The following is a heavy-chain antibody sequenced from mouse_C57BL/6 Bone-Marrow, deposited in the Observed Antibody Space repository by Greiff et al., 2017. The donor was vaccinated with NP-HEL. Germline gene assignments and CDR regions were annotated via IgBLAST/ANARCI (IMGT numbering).Heavy chain of an antibody. CDR3: AREERTFDY. CDR2: INYDGSST. V-gene: IGHV5-16*01. J-gene: IGHJ2*01. CDR1: GFTFSDYY. Sequence: EVQVVESEGGLVQPGSSMKLSCTASGFTFSDYYMAWVRQVPEKGLEWVANINYDGSSTYYLDSLKSRFIISRDNAKNILYLQMSSLKSEDTATYYCAREERTFDYWGQGTTLTVSS.